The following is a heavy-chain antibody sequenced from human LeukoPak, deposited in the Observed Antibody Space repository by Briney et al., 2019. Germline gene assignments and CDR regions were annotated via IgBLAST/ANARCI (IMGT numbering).Heavy chain of an antibody. CDR3: ARGPYNWNDGRYFDY. D-gene: IGHD1-20*01. J-gene: IGHJ4*02. CDR2: IIPIFGTA. CDR1: GGTFSSYA. Sequence: SVKVSCKASGGTFSSYAISWVRQAPGQGLEWMGGIIPIFGTANYAQKFQGRVTITTDESTSTAYMELSSLRSEDTAVYYCARGPYNWNDGRYFDYWGQGAPVTVSS. V-gene: IGHV1-69*05.